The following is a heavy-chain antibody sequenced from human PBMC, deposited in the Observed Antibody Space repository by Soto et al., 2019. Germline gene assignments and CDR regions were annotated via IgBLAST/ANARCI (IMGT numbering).Heavy chain of an antibody. D-gene: IGHD1-26*01. Sequence: QVQVVQSGAEVKKPGASVKVPCKASGYSITSQSMYWVRQAPGQRLEWMGWINAGNGNTKYSQKFQGRVTITRDTSANTAYMELSSLRSGDTAVYYCARGSGSHFPFFDYWGQGTLVTVSS. J-gene: IGHJ4*02. V-gene: IGHV1-3*01. CDR3: ARGSGSHFPFFDY. CDR2: INAGNGNT. CDR1: GYSITSQS.